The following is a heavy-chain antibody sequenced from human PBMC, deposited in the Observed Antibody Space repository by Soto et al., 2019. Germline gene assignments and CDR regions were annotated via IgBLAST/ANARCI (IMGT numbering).Heavy chain of an antibody. CDR3: ARRKGDYYDSSGYHYYFDY. D-gene: IGHD3-22*01. CDR2: INPNSGGT. V-gene: IGHV1-2*02. CDR1: GYTFTGYY. J-gene: IGHJ4*02. Sequence: ASVRVSCKASGYTFTGYYMHWVRQAPGQGLEWMGWINPNSGGTKSAQKFQGRVTMTRDTSISTAYMELSRLRSDDTAVYYCARRKGDYYDSSGYHYYFDYWGQGTLVTVSS.